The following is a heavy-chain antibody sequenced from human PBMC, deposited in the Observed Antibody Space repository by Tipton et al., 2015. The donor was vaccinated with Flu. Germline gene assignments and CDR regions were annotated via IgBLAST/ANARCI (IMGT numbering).Heavy chain of an antibody. D-gene: IGHD6-19*01. J-gene: IGHJ3*01. CDR2: IYPAGGGI. Sequence: QVQLVQSGAEVKTPGASVKVSCKASGYTFTSYNMHWVRQAPGQGLEWMGIIYPAGGGISYAQKLQGRVIMTRDRSTGTVHMALSTLRSDDTAMYYCARDNGSGTYTFDVWGQGTMVTVSS. CDR1: GYTFTSYN. CDR3: ARDNGSGTYTFDV. V-gene: IGHV1-46*01.